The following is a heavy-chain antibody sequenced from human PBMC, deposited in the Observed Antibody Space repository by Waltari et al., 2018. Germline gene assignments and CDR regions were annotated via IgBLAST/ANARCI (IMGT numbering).Heavy chain of an antibody. CDR2: IDDDGSGT. J-gene: IGHJ4*02. CDR3: SRSPAGYSRSDY. CDR1: GFACSGYW. D-gene: IGHD5-18*01. Sequence: EVRLEESGGGLVQPGGSLRLSCAASGFACSGYWMHWVRQSPGKGLVWVSRIDDDGSGTTYADSVMGRFTISRDNAKNTVYLEMNSLRAEDTAVYYCSRSPAGYSRSDYWGQGTLVTVSS. V-gene: IGHV3-74*01.